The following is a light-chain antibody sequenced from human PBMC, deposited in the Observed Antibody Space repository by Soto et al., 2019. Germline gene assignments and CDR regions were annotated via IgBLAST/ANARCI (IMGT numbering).Light chain of an antibody. CDR1: QSISTF. J-gene: IGKJ2*01. Sequence: DIQMTQSPSSLSASVGDRVTITCRASQSISTFLNWYQQKPGKAPKVLIYAASSVQSGVPSRFSGSGSGTDFTLTISSLQPEDFATYYCQHSSSTSSYTFGQGTKLEIK. CDR3: QHSSSTSSYT. V-gene: IGKV1-39*01. CDR2: AAS.